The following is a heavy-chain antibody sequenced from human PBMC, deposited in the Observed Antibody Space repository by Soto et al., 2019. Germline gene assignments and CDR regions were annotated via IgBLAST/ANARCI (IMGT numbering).Heavy chain of an antibody. J-gene: IGHJ5*02. V-gene: IGHV1-69*13. CDR2: IIPIFGTA. CDR3: APGGCSGGSCSPAVWFDP. CDR1: GGTFSSYA. Sequence: ASVKVSCKASGGTFSSYAISWVRQAPGQGLEWMGGIIPIFGTANYAQKFQGRVTITADESTSTAYMELSSLRSEDTAVYYCAPGGCSGGSCSPAVWFDPWGQGTLVTVSS. D-gene: IGHD2-15*01.